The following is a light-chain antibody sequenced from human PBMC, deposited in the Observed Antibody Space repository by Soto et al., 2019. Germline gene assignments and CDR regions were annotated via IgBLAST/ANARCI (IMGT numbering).Light chain of an antibody. CDR1: SSDVGGYNY. Sequence: QSALTQPASVSGSPGQSITISCTGTSSDVGGYNYVSWYQQHPGKAPKLMIYEVSNRPSGVSNRFSGSKSGNTASLTISGLQAEDEADYYCSSYTRSSTRVFCGGTKPTVL. CDR2: EVS. V-gene: IGLV2-14*01. CDR3: SSYTRSSTRV. J-gene: IGLJ3*02.